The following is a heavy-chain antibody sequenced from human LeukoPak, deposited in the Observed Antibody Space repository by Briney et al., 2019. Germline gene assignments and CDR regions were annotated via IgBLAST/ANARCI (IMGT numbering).Heavy chain of an antibody. V-gene: IGHV1-2*02. J-gene: IGHJ4*02. D-gene: IGHD6-13*01. CDR1: GYTFTGYY. CDR3: ARDWYSSSWYFDY. Sequence: ASVKVSCKASGYTFTGYYMHWVRQAPGQGLEWMGWINPNSGGTNYAQKFQGRVTMTRDTSISTAYMELSRLRSVDTAVYYCARDWYSSSWYFDYWGQGTLVTVSS. CDR2: INPNSGGT.